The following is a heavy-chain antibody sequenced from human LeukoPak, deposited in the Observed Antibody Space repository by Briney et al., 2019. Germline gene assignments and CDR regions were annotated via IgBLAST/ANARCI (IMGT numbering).Heavy chain of an antibody. Sequence: PSETLSLTCTVSGGSISSYYWNWIRQPPGKGLEWIGFVYYSGSTTYNRSLKSRVTISVDTSKNQFSLKLSSVTAADTAVYYCARSGVARHYMDVWGKGTTATVSS. CDR1: GGSISSYY. CDR3: ARSGVARHYMDV. D-gene: IGHD5-12*01. CDR2: VYYSGST. J-gene: IGHJ6*03. V-gene: IGHV4-59*01.